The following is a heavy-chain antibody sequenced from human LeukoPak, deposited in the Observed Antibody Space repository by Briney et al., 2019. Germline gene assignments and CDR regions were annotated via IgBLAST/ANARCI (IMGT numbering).Heavy chain of an antibody. D-gene: IGHD3-3*01. CDR2: MNPNSGNT. J-gene: IGHJ6*03. Sequence: ASVKVSCKASGYTFTSYDINWVRQATGQGLEWMGWMNPNSGNTGYAQKFQGRVTITRNTSISTAYMELSSLRSEDTTVYYCARGPYDFWSGYYSPYYYHMDVWGKGTTVTVSS. CDR3: ARGPYDFWSGYYSPYYYHMDV. CDR1: GYTFTSYD. V-gene: IGHV1-8*03.